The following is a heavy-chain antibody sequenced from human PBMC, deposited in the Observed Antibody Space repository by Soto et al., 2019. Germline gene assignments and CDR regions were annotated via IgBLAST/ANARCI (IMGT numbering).Heavy chain of an antibody. D-gene: IGHD3-10*01. V-gene: IGHV1-8*02. CDR1: GYTFTNDD. CDR2: MSPNSGNT. CDR3: ARGISVGLGEVS. J-gene: IGHJ5*02. Sequence: QVQLVQSGAEVKKPGASVKVSCKTSGYTFTNDDINRVRQAAGQGLEWIGWMSPNSGNTGYAQKFQGRVTLTRDTSIRTAYMELRRLRSADTAVYYCARGISVGLGEVSWGQGTLVTVSS.